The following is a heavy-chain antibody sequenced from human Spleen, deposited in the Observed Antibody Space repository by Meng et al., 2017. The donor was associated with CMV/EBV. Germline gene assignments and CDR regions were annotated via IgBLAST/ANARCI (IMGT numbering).Heavy chain of an antibody. J-gene: IGHJ6*02. CDR2: IGGGGTNT. CDR1: GFTFSSYA. Sequence: LSLTCAASGFTFSSYAMSWVRQAPGKGLEWVSVIGGGGTNTYYADSVKGRFTISRDNSKNTLYLQMNSLRAEDTAVYYCAKDGLEPVTIGGENFYGMDVWGQGTTVTVSS. CDR3: AKDGLEPVTIGGENFYGMDV. D-gene: IGHD2-2*02. V-gene: IGHV3-23*01.